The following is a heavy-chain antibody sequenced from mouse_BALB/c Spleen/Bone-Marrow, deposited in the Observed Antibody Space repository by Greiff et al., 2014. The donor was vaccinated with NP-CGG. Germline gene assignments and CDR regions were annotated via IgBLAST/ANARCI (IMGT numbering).Heavy chain of an antibody. Sequence: EVQRVESGPELVKPGASVKMSCKASGYTFTSYVMNWVKQKPGQGLEWIGFFNPYNDGTKFNEKFKGKATLTSDKSSSTAYMELSSLTSEDSAVYYCAREDGNYGYWYFDVWGAGTTVTVSS. V-gene: IGHV1-14*01. CDR1: GYTFTSYV. J-gene: IGHJ1*01. CDR3: AREDGNYGYWYFDV. CDR2: FNPYNDGT. D-gene: IGHD2-1*01.